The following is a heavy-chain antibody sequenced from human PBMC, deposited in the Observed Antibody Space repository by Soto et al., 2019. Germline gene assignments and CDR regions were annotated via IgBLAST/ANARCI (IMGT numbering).Heavy chain of an antibody. Sequence: GGSLRLSCAASGFTFSSYGMHWVRQAPGKGLEWVAVIWYDGSNKYYADSVKGRFTISRDNSKNTLYLQMNSLRAEDTAVYYCARGETTVTTNWFDPWGQGTLVTVSS. D-gene: IGHD4-4*01. CDR3: ARGETTVTTNWFDP. CDR1: GFTFSSYG. J-gene: IGHJ5*02. V-gene: IGHV3-33*01. CDR2: IWYDGSNK.